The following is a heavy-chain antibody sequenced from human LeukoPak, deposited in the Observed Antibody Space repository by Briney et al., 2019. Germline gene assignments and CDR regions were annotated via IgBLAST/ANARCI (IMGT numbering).Heavy chain of an antibody. CDR3: AKDLEYSSSSNYYYYMDV. V-gene: IGHV3-23*01. Sequence: GGSLRLSCAVSGFTFSSYAMSWVHQAPGKGLEWVSGISGSGGSTDYADSVKGRFTISRDNSKNTLYLQMSSLRAEDTAVYYCAKDLEYSSSSNYYYYMDVWGKGTKVTVSS. CDR2: ISGSGGST. D-gene: IGHD6-6*01. CDR1: GFTFSSYA. J-gene: IGHJ6*03.